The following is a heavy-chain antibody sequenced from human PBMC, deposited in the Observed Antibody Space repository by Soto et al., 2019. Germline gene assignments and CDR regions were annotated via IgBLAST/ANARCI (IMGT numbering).Heavy chain of an antibody. Sequence: PGGSLRLSCSASGFTFSMLSMHWVRQAPGKGLEYVSGISSNGESTYYADSVKGRFTISRDNSKNTLYLQMSSLRAVDTAVYYCVHPRSTVQIPPTWGQGTLVTVSS. CDR2: ISSNGEST. D-gene: IGHD4-17*01. J-gene: IGHJ5*02. CDR1: GFTFSMLS. V-gene: IGHV3-64D*06. CDR3: VHPRSTVQIPPT.